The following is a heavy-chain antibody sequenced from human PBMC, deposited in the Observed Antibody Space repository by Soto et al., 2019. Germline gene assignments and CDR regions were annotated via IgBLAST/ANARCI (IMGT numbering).Heavy chain of an antibody. CDR1: GGSFSGYY. V-gene: IGHV4-34*01. CDR3: ARTSYYYYYGMDV. Sequence: PSATLSLTCAVYGGSFSGYYWSWIRQPPGKGLEWIGEINHSGSTNYNPSLKSRVTISVDTSKNQFSLKLSSVTAADTAVYYCARTSYYYYYGMDVWGQGTTVTVSS. J-gene: IGHJ6*02. CDR2: INHSGST.